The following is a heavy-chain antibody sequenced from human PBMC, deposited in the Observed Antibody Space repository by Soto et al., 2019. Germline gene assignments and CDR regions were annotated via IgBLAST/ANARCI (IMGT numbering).Heavy chain of an antibody. CDR1: GGSISSYY. V-gene: IGHV4-59*01. J-gene: IGHJ3*02. D-gene: IGHD6-13*01. CDR2: IYYSGST. CDR3: ARVAAAGRDAFDI. Sequence: SETLSLTCTVSGGSISSYYWSWIPQPPGKGLEWIGYIYYSGSTNYNPSLKSRVTISVDTSKNQFSLKLSSVTAADTAVYYCARVAAAGRDAFDIWGQGTMVTVSS.